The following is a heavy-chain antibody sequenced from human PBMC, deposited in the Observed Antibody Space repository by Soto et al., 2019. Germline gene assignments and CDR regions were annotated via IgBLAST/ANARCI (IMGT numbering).Heavy chain of an antibody. J-gene: IGHJ6*02. V-gene: IGHV3-23*01. D-gene: IGHD2-15*01. CDR3: AKGGGWGSYGMDV. CDR1: GFTFSSYA. Sequence: GGSLRLSCAASGFTFSSYAMSWVRQAPGKGLEWVSAISGSGGSTYYADSVKGRFTISRDNSKNTPYLQMNSLRAEDTAVYYCAKGGGWGSYGMDVWGQGTTVTVSS. CDR2: ISGSGGST.